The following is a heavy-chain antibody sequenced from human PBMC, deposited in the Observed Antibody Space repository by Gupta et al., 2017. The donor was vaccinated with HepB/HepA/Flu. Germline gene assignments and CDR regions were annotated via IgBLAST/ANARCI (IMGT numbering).Heavy chain of an antibody. V-gene: IGHV1-8*01. Sequence: QVQLEQSGPEVKQPGASVKVSCKASGYTFTSYDIHWVRQAAGQGLEWMGWMTPDKDNTAYGQKFQGRVTMTADTSTDTAYLELRSLTSADTAVYYCARGGAGDYGFDAWGQGTLVTVSS. J-gene: IGHJ5*02. CDR1: GYTFTSYD. D-gene: IGHD4-17*01. CDR2: MTPDKDNT. CDR3: ARGGAGDYGFDA.